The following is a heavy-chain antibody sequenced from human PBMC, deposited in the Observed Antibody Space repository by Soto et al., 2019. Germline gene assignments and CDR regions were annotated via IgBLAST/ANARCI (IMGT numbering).Heavy chain of an antibody. V-gene: IGHV1-69*02. CDR3: ATRIAAAGTLFDY. D-gene: IGHD6-13*01. Sequence: QVQLVQSGAEVKKPGSSVKVSCKASGGTFSSYTISWVRQAPGQGLEWMGRIIPILGIANYAQKFQGRVTITADKSTSTAYMELSSLRSEDTAVYYCATRIAAAGTLFDYWGQGTLVTVSS. J-gene: IGHJ4*02. CDR2: IIPILGIA. CDR1: GGTFSSYT.